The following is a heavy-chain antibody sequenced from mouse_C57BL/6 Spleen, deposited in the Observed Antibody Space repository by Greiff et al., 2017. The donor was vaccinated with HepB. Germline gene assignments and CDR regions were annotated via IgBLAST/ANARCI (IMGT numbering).Heavy chain of an antibody. V-gene: IGHV5-17*01. D-gene: IGHD2-4*01. J-gene: IGHJ2*01. Sequence: EVQLVESGGGLVKPGGSLKLSCAASGFTFSDYGMHWVRQAPEKGLEWVAYISSGSSTIYYADTVKGRFTISRDNAKNTLFLQMTSLRSEDTAMYYCARWIYYDYDGYYFDYWGQGTTLTVSS. CDR3: ARWIYYDYDGYYFDY. CDR2: ISSGSSTI. CDR1: GFTFSDYG.